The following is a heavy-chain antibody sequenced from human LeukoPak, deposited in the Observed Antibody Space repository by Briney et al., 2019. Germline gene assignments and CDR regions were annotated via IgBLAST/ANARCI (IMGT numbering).Heavy chain of an antibody. V-gene: IGHV1-69*04. Sequence: GASVKVSCKASGGTFSSYAISWVRQAPGQGLEWMGRIIPILGIANYAQKFQGRVTMTRDTSTSTVYMELSSLRSEDTAVYYCARSGYHFHSSDYSGFDHWGQGTLVTVSS. CDR3: ARSGYHFHSSDYSGFDH. CDR2: IIPILGIA. J-gene: IGHJ4*02. D-gene: IGHD3-22*01. CDR1: GGTFSSYA.